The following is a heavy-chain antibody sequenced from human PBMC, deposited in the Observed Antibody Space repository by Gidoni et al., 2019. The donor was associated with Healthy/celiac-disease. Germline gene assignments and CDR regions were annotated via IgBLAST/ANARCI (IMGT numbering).Heavy chain of an antibody. CDR2: SKSKNDGGTT. Sequence: EVQLVESGGGLVKPGGSIRLSCAACGFSFSNAWMNWVRQAPGKGLEWVGRSKSKNDGGTTDYAAPVKGRFTISRDDSKNTLYLQMNSLKTEDTAVYYCTTAGYYYDSSGYYSYYYYYGMDVWGQGTTVTVSS. J-gene: IGHJ6*02. V-gene: IGHV3-15*07. CDR3: TTAGYYYDSSGYYSYYYYYGMDV. CDR1: GFSFSNAW. D-gene: IGHD3-22*01.